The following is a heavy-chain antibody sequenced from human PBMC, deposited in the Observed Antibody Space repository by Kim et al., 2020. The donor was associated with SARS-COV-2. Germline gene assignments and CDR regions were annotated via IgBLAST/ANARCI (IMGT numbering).Heavy chain of an antibody. Sequence: SQKFQGRVTLTRDTSASTAYMGLSSLRSEDTAVYYCARDADSSGSNWFDPWGQGTLVTVSS. V-gene: IGHV1-3*01. D-gene: IGHD6-19*01. CDR3: ARDADSSGSNWFDP. J-gene: IGHJ5*02.